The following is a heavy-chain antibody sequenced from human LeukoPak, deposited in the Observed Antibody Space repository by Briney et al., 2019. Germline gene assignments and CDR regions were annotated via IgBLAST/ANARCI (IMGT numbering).Heavy chain of an antibody. CDR1: GGTFSSYA. CDR2: IIPIFGTA. Sequence: AASVKVSCKASGGTFSSYAISWVRQAPGQGLEWMGRIIPIFGTANYAQKFQGRVTITTDESTSTAYMELSSLRFEDTAVYYCARDRGGVSFYYYYMDVWGKGTTVTVSS. CDR3: ARDRGGVSFYYYYMDV. J-gene: IGHJ6*03. V-gene: IGHV1-69*05. D-gene: IGHD3-10*01.